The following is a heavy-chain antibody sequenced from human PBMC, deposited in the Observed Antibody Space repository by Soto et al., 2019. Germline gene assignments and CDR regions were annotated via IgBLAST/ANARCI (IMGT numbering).Heavy chain of an antibody. CDR1: GYTFTRSG. Sequence: ASVKVSCKASGYTFTRSGIIWVRQAPGQGLEWMGWISTYNGDTNYAQTIQGRVTMTTDTSTSTVHMEVRSLRSDDTAVYYCAREGVAPYYYYGMDVWGLGTLVTVSS. CDR3: AREGVAPYYYYGMDV. V-gene: IGHV1-18*01. J-gene: IGHJ6*02. D-gene: IGHD5-12*01. CDR2: ISTYNGDT.